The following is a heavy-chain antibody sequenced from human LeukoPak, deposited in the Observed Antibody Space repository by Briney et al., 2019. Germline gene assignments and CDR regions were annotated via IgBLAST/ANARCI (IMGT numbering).Heavy chain of an antibody. Sequence: SETLSLTCAVYGGSLSGYYWSWIRQRPGKGLEWIGEINHSGSTNYNPSLMSRVTISVDTYKNQFSLKLSSVTAADTAVYYSARGGRSPLTCKSGPTERYYWGQGTLVTVSS. D-gene: IGHD3-16*01. CDR2: INHSGST. V-gene: IGHV4-34*01. CDR3: ARGGRSPLTCKSGPTERYY. J-gene: IGHJ4*02. CDR1: GGSLSGYY.